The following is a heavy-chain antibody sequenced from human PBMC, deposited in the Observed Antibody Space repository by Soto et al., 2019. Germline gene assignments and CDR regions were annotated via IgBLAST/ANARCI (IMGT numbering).Heavy chain of an antibody. V-gene: IGHV1-2*04. Sequence: ASVKVSCKASGYTFTGYCMHWVRQAPGQGLEWMGWINPNSGGTNYAQKFQGWVTMTRDTSISTAYMELSRLRSDDTAVYYCARAATVTPVGMDVWGQGTTVTAP. CDR1: GYTFTGYC. J-gene: IGHJ6*02. D-gene: IGHD4-4*01. CDR2: INPNSGGT. CDR3: ARAATVTPVGMDV.